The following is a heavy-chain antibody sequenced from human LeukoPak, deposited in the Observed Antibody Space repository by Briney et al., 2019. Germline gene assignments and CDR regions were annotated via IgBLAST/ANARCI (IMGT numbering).Heavy chain of an antibody. CDR2: IKHNGGEK. J-gene: IGHJ4*02. V-gene: IGHV3-7*01. CDR1: GFTFTDYF. CDR3: ARDRGWRTSGYYLYHFDY. D-gene: IGHD3-22*01. Sequence: GGSLRLFCVASGFTFTDYFMSWVRQAPGKGLEWVASIKHNGGEKYYVDSVKGRFTISRDNAKNSLYLEMSSLRVEDTAVYYCARDRGWRTSGYYLYHFDYWGQGTLVTFAS.